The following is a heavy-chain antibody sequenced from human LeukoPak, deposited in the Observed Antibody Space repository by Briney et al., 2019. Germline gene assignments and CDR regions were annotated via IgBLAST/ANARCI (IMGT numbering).Heavy chain of an antibody. CDR2: INPNTGGT. J-gene: IGHJ3*02. D-gene: IGHD1-26*01. CDR3: ARGSGGYNDAFDI. CDR1: GGTFSSYA. V-gene: IGHV1-2*02. Sequence: ASVKVSCKASGGTFSSYAISWVRQAPGQGPEWMGWINPNTGGTTYAQKFQGRVTMTRDTSISTAYMELTRLRSDDTAAYYCARGSGGYNDAFDIWGQGTMVTVSA.